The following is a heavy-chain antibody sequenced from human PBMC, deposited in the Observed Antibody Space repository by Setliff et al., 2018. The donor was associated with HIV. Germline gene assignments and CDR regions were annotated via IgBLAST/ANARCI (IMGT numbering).Heavy chain of an antibody. J-gene: IGHJ3*02. CDR2: FDPEDGNT. D-gene: IGHD6-19*01. CDR3: ATVSHTNVAAHDAFDI. CDR1: GYTLTELS. Sequence: ASVKVSCKVSGYTLTELSRHWVRQAPGKGLEWMEGFDPEDGNTIYAQKFQGRVTMTADTSTDTAYMELSSLRSEDTAVYYCATVSHTNVAAHDAFDIWGQGTMVTVSS. V-gene: IGHV1-24*01.